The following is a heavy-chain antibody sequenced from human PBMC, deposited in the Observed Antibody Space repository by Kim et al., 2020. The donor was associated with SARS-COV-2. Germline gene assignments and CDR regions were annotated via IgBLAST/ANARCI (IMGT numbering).Heavy chain of an antibody. CDR3: TRSYLGSDKADY. V-gene: IGHV3-49*04. CDR2: IRSKAYGGTA. CDR1: GFTFGDYA. Sequence: GGSLRLSCTGSGFTFGDYAMNWVRQAPGKGLEWVGFIRSKAYGGTAEYAASVKGSFTISRDDSKSIAYLQMNSLRTEDTAVFYCTRSYLGSDKADYWGQGTLVTVSS. D-gene: IGHD3-16*02. J-gene: IGHJ4*02.